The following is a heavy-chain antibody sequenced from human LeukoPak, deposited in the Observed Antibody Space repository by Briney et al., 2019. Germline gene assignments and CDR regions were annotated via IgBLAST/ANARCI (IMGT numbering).Heavy chain of an antibody. Sequence: KAPETLSLTCADYGGSFSGYYWRWIRQAPGKGLEWIGEINHSGCTKYNPSLKSRVTISADTAKNQFSLRLSSVTAADTAVYYCARAEDKFDIWGQGTMVT. V-gene: IGHV4-34*01. CDR1: GGSFSGYY. CDR2: INHSGCT. J-gene: IGHJ3*02. CDR3: ARAEDKFDI.